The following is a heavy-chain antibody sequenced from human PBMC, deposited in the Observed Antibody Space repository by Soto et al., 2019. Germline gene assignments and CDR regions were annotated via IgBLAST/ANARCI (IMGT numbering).Heavy chain of an antibody. CDR2: MHSGGGGS. V-gene: IGHV4-4*02. D-gene: IGHD2-21*01. CDR1: GDSISSNNW. Sequence: QVQLQESGPGLVQPSGTLSLTCSVSGDSISSNNWWTWVRQSPGKGLEWIGEMHSGGGGSNYNPSLQSRGSISLDRSMNQFSLEVTSVSAADTAIYYCTCCGHRYKVDFWGQGTLVAVSS. J-gene: IGHJ4*02. CDR3: TCCGHRYKVDF.